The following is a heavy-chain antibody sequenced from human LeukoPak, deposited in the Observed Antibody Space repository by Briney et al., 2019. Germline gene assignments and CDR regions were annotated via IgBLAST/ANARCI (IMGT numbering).Heavy chain of an antibody. J-gene: IGHJ6*02. CDR2: ISYDGSNE. V-gene: IGHV3-30*18. CDR3: AKASPYYYDSSGYYAGAYYYYGMDV. D-gene: IGHD3-22*01. CDR1: GFTFSSYG. Sequence: GGSLRLSCAASGFTFSSYGMHWVRQAPGKGLEWVAVISYDGSNEYYADSVKGRFTISRDNSKNTLYLQMNSLRAEDTAVYYCAKASPYYYDSSGYYAGAYYYYGMDVWGQGTTVTVSS.